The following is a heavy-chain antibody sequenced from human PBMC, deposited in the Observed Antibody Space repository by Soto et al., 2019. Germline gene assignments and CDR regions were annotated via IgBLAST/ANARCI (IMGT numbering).Heavy chain of an antibody. J-gene: IGHJ4*02. CDR3: ARARQSYYDYVWGSYRTTTPNEYYFDY. CDR2: IYYSGST. Sequence: PSETLSLTCTVSGGSISSYYWSWIRQPPGKGLEWIGYIYYSGSTNYNPSLKSRVTISVDTSKNQFSLKLSSVTAADTAVYYCARARQSYYDYVWGSYRTTTPNEYYFDYWGQGTLVTVSS. D-gene: IGHD3-16*02. V-gene: IGHV4-59*01. CDR1: GGSISSYY.